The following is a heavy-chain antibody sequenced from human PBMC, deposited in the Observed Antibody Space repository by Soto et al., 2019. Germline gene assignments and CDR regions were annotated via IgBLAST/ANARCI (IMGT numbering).Heavy chain of an antibody. CDR3: ARDRDRCSGGSCYYMDV. Sequence: RQAPGQGLEWMGRIIPILGIANYAQKFQGRVTITADKSTSTAYMELSSLRSEDTAVYYCARDRDRCSGGSCYYMDVWGKGTTVTAP. CDR2: IIPILGIA. V-gene: IGHV1-69*04. J-gene: IGHJ6*03. D-gene: IGHD2-15*01.